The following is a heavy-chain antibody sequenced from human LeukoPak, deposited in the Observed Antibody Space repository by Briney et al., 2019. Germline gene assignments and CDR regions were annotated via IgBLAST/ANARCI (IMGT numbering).Heavy chain of an antibody. CDR1: GFTFSDYA. J-gene: IGHJ4*02. CDR3: ARGAWTAYYFDY. Sequence: GGSLRLSCAASGFTFSDYAMNWVRQAPGKGLEWVSGITGSGGGTYYADSVKGRFTISRDNAKNTLYLQMNSLRAEDTAVYYCARGAWTAYYFDYWGQGTLVTVSS. V-gene: IGHV3-23*01. CDR2: ITGSGGGT. D-gene: IGHD3/OR15-3a*01.